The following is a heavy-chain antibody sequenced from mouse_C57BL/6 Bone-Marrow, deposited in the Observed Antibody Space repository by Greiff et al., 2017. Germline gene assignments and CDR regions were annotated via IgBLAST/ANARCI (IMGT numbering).Heavy chain of an antibody. J-gene: IGHJ1*03. CDR3: ARDYGSSYWYFDV. V-gene: IGHV1-85*01. D-gene: IGHD1-1*01. CDR1: GYTFTSYD. Sequence: VQLQQSGPELVKPGASVKLSCKASGYTFTSYDINWVKPRPGQGLEWIGWIYPRDGSTKYNEKFKGKATLTVDKSSSTAYMELHSLTSEDSAVYFCARDYGSSYWYFDVWGTGTTVTVSS. CDR2: IYPRDGST.